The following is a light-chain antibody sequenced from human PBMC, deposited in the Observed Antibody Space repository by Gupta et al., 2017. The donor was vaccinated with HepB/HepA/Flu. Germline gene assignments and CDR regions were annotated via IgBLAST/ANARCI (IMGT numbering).Light chain of an antibody. CDR3: QQYGCSPRT. CDR1: QSVSSSY. V-gene: IGKV3-20*01. J-gene: IGKJ1*01. CDR2: GAS. Sequence: IVLTPSPGTLSLSPGERATLSCRASQSVSSSYLAWYQQKPGQAPRLLIYGASSRATSIPSRCSGSWAGTDFTLTISRLEPEDFAVYYCQQYGCSPRTFGQGTKVEIK.